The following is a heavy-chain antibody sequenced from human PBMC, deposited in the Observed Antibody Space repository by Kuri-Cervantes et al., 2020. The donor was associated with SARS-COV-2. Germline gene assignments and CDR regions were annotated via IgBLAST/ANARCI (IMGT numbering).Heavy chain of an antibody. CDR2: VKTNSGNT. CDR3: YCAPKEGFDS. CDR1: ETTFPNYD. J-gene: IGHJ4*02. D-gene: IGHD2-21*01. Sequence: ASVKVCCKAPETTFPNYDINWVRQATGQGLEWMGMVKTNSGNTLYAQIFQGRVTMTRDTSTSTVYMELSSLTSEDTAIYYCYCAPKEGFDSWGKGTLVTVSS. V-gene: IGHV1-8*01.